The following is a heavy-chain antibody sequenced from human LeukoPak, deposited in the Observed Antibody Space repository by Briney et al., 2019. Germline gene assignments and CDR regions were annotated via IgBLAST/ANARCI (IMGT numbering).Heavy chain of an antibody. CDR2: ITSGSNTI. D-gene: IGHD2/OR15-2a*01. J-gene: IGHJ4*02. Sequence: GGSLRLSCAASGFTFSSYEMNWVRQAPGKGLEWISYITSGSNTIYYADSVNGRFTISRDNTKSSLYLQMNSLRAEDTAVYYCAKDYLIRGQGTLVTVSS. V-gene: IGHV3-48*03. CDR3: AKDYLI. CDR1: GFTFSSYE.